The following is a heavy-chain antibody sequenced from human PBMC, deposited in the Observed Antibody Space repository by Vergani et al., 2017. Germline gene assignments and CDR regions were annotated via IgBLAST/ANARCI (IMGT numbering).Heavy chain of an antibody. CDR2: IYHSGGG. CDR1: GGPIPSRSYY. D-gene: IGHD3-9*01. CDR3: ARTESFILRYFHWAL. J-gene: IGHJ4*02. Sequence: QLHLQESGPGLVKPSETLSLTCTVPGGPIPSRSYYWGWIRHPPGKGLEWIGNIYHSGGGYYNPSLKGRVTISVDTSKNQFSLEVTSVTAADTAIYFCARTESFILRYFHWALWGQGTLVTVSS. V-gene: IGHV4-39*01.